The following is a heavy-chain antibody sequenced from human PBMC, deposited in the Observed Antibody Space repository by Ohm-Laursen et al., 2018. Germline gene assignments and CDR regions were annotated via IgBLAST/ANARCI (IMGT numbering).Heavy chain of an antibody. CDR2: ISYDGSNK. CDR1: GFTFSSYG. CDR3: ARGTADSSGYYPDY. J-gene: IGHJ4*02. D-gene: IGHD3-22*01. V-gene: IGHV3-30*03. Sequence: SLRLSCAASGFTFSSYGMHWVRQAPGKGLEWVAVISYDGSNKYYADSVKGRFTISRDNSKNTLYLQMNSLRAEDTAVYYCARGTADSSGYYPDYWGQGTLVTVSS.